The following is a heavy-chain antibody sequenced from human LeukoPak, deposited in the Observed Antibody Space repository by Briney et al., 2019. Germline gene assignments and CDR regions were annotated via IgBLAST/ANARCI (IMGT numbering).Heavy chain of an antibody. CDR1: GFTVSNNY. J-gene: IGHJ4*02. D-gene: IGHD6-13*01. V-gene: IGHV3-66*01. Sequence: PGGSLRLSCAASGFTVSNNYMSWVRQAPGKGLEWVSVIYSGGSTYYADSVKGRFTISRDNSKNTLYLQMNSLRAEDTAVYYCARDSFSSSWYPFDYWGQGTLVTVSS. CDR2: IYSGGST. CDR3: ARDSFSSSWYPFDY.